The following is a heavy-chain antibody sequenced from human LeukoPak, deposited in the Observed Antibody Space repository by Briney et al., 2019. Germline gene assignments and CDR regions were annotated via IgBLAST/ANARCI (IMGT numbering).Heavy chain of an antibody. J-gene: IGHJ6*03. CDR1: GGTISSYA. CDR3: ARDKALGRDYMDV. Sequence: SVKVSCKASGGTISSYAISWVRQAPGQGLERMGGIIPIFGTANYAQKFQGRVTITADESTSTAYMELSSLRSEDTAVYYCARDKALGRDYMDVWGKGTTVTVSS. CDR2: IIPIFGTA. V-gene: IGHV1-69*13.